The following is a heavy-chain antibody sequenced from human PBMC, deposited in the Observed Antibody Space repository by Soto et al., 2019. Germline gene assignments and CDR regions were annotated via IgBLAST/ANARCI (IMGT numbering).Heavy chain of an antibody. CDR1: RLSFSNYA. CDR3: STDPNGDYIGAFDN. D-gene: IGHD4-17*01. CDR2: ITGSGGGT. J-gene: IGHJ3*02. Sequence: GGSLRLSCAGSRLSFSNYAVTWARQDPGEGLEWVSSITGSGGGTTYADSVKGRFTISRDNSKNILYLQMDSLRADDTAVYYCSTDPNGDYIGAFDNWGQGTMVTVSS. V-gene: IGHV3-23*01.